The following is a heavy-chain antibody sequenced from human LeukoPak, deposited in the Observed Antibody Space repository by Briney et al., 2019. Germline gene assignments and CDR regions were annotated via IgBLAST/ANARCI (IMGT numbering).Heavy chain of an antibody. J-gene: IGHJ4*02. D-gene: IGHD2-15*01. CDR2: INHSGST. V-gene: IGHV4-34*01. Sequence: PSETLSLTCAVYGGSFSGYYWSWTRQPPGKGLEWIGEINHSGSTNYNPSLKSRVTISVDTSKNQFSLKLSSVTAADTAVYYCARIGYCSGGSCYSKSYFDYWGQGTLVTVSS. CDR1: GGSFSGYY. CDR3: ARIGYCSGGSCYSKSYFDY.